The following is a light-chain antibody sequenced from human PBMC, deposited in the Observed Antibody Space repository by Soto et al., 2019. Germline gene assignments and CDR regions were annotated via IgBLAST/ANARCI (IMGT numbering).Light chain of an antibody. Sequence: DLQMTQSPSTLSASVGDRVTITCRASQSISDSLAWYQQKPGKAPKLLIYEASNLKSGVPSRFSGSGSGTEYTLTSSSLQPDDFASYYCQQYNGYWTFGQGTKVEIK. CDR3: QQYNGYWT. CDR2: EAS. V-gene: IGKV1-5*03. CDR1: QSISDS. J-gene: IGKJ1*01.